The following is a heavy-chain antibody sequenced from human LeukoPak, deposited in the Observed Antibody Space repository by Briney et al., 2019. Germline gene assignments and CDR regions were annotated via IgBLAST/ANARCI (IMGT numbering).Heavy chain of an antibody. CDR1: GGSISSGSYY. J-gene: IGHJ4*02. CDR2: IYTSGST. CDR3: ARGALLKYGSGSYYNPFDY. Sequence: SQTLSLTCTVSGGSISSGSYYWSWIRQPAGKGLEWIGRIYTSGSTNYTPSLKSRVTISVDTSKNQFSLKLSSVTAADTAVYYCARGALLKYGSGSYYNPFDYWGQGTLVTVSS. D-gene: IGHD3-10*01. V-gene: IGHV4-61*02.